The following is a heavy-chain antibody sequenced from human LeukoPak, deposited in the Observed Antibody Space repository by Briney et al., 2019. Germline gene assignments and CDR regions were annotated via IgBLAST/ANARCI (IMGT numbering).Heavy chain of an antibody. CDR3: ARGRHPFDY. CDR1: GFTFSSYA. J-gene: IGHJ4*02. CDR2: ISYDGSNK. Sequence: GRSLRLSCAASGFTFSSYAMHWVRQAPGKGLEWVVVISYDGSNKYYADSVKGRFTISRDNSKNTLHLQMNSLRAEDTAVYYCARGRHPFDYWGQGTLVTVSS. V-gene: IGHV3-30-3*01.